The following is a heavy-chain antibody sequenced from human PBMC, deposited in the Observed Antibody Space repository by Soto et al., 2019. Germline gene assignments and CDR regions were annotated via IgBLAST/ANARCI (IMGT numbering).Heavy chain of an antibody. CDR2: ISGSGFKK. CDR1: GFTFENFG. J-gene: IGHJ5*02. V-gene: IGHV3-23*01. Sequence: GGSLRLSCAASGFTFENFGMSWVRQAPGKGLEWISSISGSGFKKYYADSVKGRFTISRDNSKSTVYLELNDLSAEDTAVYHCAKNQGVELVPLATVDWFDPWGQGSVVTVSS. D-gene: IGHD1-26*01. CDR3: AKNQGVELVPLATVDWFDP.